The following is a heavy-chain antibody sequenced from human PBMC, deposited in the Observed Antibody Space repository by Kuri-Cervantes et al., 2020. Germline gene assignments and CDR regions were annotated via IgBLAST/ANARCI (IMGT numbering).Heavy chain of an antibody. CDR1: GYTFTSYD. V-gene: IGHV1-8*01. Sequence: ASVKVSCKASGYTFTSYDINWERQATGQGLEWMGWMNPNSGNTGYAQKFQGRVTMTRNTSISTAYMELSSLRSEDTAVYYCARDRARGVGATTNPLYGMDVWGQGTTVTVSS. J-gene: IGHJ6*02. CDR2: MNPNSGNT. D-gene: IGHD1-26*01. CDR3: ARDRARGVGATTNPLYGMDV.